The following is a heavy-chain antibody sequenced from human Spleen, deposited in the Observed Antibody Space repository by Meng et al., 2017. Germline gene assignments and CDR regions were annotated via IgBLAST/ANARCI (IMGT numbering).Heavy chain of an antibody. V-gene: IGHV1-8*01. CDR2: MNPNSGNT. Sequence: ASVKVSCKASGYTFTSYDIIWVRQATGQGLVWMGWMNPNSGNTGSAQKFQGRVTMTRNTSISTAYMDLSSLRSEDTAVYYCANYYYDSSGDYSLHYWGQGTLVTVSS. CDR1: GYTFTSYD. J-gene: IGHJ4*02. D-gene: IGHD3-22*01. CDR3: ANYYYDSSGDYSLHY.